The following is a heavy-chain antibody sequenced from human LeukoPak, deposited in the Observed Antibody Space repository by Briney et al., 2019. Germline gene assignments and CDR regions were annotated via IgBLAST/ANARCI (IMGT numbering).Heavy chain of an antibody. V-gene: IGHV5-51*01. CDR1: GYSFTNYW. Sequence: GESLKISCKGSGYSFTNYWIGWVRQMPGKGLEWMWIIYPGDSDTRYSPSFQGQVTISADKSISTAYLQWSSLKASDTAMYYCARHYSDYGSGSLNWFDPWGQGTLVTVSS. J-gene: IGHJ5*02. D-gene: IGHD3-10*01. CDR3: ARHYSDYGSGSLNWFDP. CDR2: IYPGDSDT.